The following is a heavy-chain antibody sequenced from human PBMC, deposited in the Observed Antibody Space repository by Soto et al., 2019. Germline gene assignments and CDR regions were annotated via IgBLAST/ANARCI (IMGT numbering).Heavy chain of an antibody. CDR3: ARDLYTQDFWSGYSSTH. V-gene: IGHV3-48*02. D-gene: IGHD3-3*01. Sequence: GGSLRLSCAASGFTFSSYSMNWVRQAPGKGLEWVSYISSSSSTIYYADSVKGRFTISRDNAKNSLYLQMNSLRDEDTAVYYCARDLYTQDFWSGYSSTHWGQGTLVTVSS. J-gene: IGHJ4*02. CDR2: ISSSSSTI. CDR1: GFTFSSYS.